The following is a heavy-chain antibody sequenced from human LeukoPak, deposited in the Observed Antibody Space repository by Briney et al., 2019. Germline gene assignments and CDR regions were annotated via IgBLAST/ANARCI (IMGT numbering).Heavy chain of an antibody. D-gene: IGHD3-16*01. CDR3: ARDGGYFDY. CDR2: IKQDGSEK. V-gene: IGHV3-7*03. J-gene: IGHJ4*02. Sequence: GGSLRLSCAASGFTFSDYWMSWVRQAPGKGLEWVANIKQDGSEKYYVDSVKGRFTISRDNAKNSLYLQMNSLRAEDTAVYYCARDGGYFDYWGQGTLVTVSS. CDR1: GFTFSDYW.